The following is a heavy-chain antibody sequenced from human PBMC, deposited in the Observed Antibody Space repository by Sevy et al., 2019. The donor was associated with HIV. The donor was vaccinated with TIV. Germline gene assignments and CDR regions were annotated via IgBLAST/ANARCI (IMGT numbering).Heavy chain of an antibody. CDR3: AKDHYDYRTGYYGYYGMDV. V-gene: IGHV3-30*02. CDR2: IRFDGSMK. CDR1: GFRFSDYG. D-gene: IGHD3-3*01. J-gene: IGHJ6*02. Sequence: GGSLRLSCAASGFRFSDYGMHWVRQAPGKGLEWVSLIRFDGSMKYIADSVKGQFTISRNKVKDKLYLQMNSLRPEDTAVNYCAKDHYDYRTGYYGYYGMDVWGQGTTVTVSS.